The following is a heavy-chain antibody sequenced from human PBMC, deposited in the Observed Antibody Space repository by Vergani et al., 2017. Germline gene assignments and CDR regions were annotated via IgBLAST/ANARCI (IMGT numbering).Heavy chain of an antibody. D-gene: IGHD3-3*01. Sequence: EVQVVESGGGLIKPGGSLRLSCVVSGITFKNAWINWVRQAPGKGLEWIGRIRSKNDGGTADYAAPLKGRVIVSRDASGKSVSLQMTRLRIDDTAVYFCARTLKFLDMDVWGKGTTVTVSS. CDR3: ARTLKFLDMDV. V-gene: IGHV3-15*01. CDR2: IRSKNDGGTA. CDR1: GITFKNAW. J-gene: IGHJ6*04.